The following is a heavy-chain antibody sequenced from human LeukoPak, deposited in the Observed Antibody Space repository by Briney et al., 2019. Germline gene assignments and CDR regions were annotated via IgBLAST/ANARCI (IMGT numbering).Heavy chain of an antibody. D-gene: IGHD1-26*01. J-gene: IGHJ6*04. Sequence: GPSVTVSCKVSVYTLPELSMHWVRQAPAKGPEWTGGFDPEDGETIYAQKFQGRVTMTEDTSTDTAYTELSSLRSEDTAVYYCATRAPPYYYYGMDVWGKGTTVTVSS. CDR3: ATRAPPYYYYGMDV. CDR1: VYTLPELS. CDR2: FDPEDGET. V-gene: IGHV1-24*01.